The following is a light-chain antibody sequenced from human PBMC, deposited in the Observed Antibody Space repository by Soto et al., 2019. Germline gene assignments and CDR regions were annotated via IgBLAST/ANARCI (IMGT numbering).Light chain of an antibody. Sequence: SYELTQPPSVSVAPGKTARITCGGNNIGSKSVHWYQQKPGQAPVLVIYYDSDRPSGIPERFSGSNSGNTATLTISRVEAGDEADYYCQVWDSSSDHGVFGSGTQLTVL. CDR1: NIGSKS. V-gene: IGLV3-21*04. J-gene: IGLJ6*01. CDR2: YDS. CDR3: QVWDSSSDHGV.